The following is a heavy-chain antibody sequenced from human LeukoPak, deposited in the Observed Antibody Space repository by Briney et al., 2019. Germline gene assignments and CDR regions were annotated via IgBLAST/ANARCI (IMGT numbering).Heavy chain of an antibody. Sequence: SETLSLTCTVSGGSISSSSYYWGWIRQPPGKGLEWIGSIYYSGSTYYNPSLKSRVTISVDTSKNQFSLKLSSVTAADTAVYYCARAWSTWLRPVRVSAGFDYWGQGTLVTVSS. CDR3: ARAWSTWLRPVRVSAGFDY. V-gene: IGHV4-39*01. J-gene: IGHJ4*02. D-gene: IGHD5-12*01. CDR2: IYYSGST. CDR1: GGSISSSSYY.